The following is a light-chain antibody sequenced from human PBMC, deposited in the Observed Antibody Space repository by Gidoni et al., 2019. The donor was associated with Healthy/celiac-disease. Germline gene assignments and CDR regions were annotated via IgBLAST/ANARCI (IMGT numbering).Light chain of an antibody. Sequence: DIVMTQSPDSLAVSLGERATINCKSSQSVLYSSNNKNYLAWYQQKPGQPPKLLIYWASTRESGVPDRYSGSGSGTDFTLTISSLQAEDVTVYYCQQYYSTPVPFGPXTKVDI. V-gene: IGKV4-1*01. CDR3: QQYYSTPVP. CDR1: QSVLYSSNNKNY. J-gene: IGKJ3*01. CDR2: WAS.